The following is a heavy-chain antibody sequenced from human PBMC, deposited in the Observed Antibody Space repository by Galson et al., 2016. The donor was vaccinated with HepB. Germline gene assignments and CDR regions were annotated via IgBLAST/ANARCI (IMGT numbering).Heavy chain of an antibody. CDR2: INYSGSP. CDR3: ARGRWLATRFPFGR. CDR1: GESFSGYY. D-gene: IGHD5-12*01. Sequence: ETLSLTCAVYGESFSGYYWSWIRLPPGKGLEWIGEINYSGSPNYNPSLKSRVTISVDMSRNQISLKLRSVTAADTAVYYCARGRWLATRFPFGRWGQGTLVTVSS. J-gene: IGHJ5*02. V-gene: IGHV4-34*01.